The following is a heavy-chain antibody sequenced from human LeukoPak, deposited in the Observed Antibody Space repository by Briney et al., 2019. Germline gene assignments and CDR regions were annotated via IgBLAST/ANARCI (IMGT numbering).Heavy chain of an antibody. V-gene: IGHV1-2*02. CDR3: ARDRHIVVVSSPHWFDH. J-gene: IGHJ5*02. Sequence: GASVKVSCKASGYTFTCYYVHWVRQAPGQGLEWMGWINPNSGGTNYAQKFQGRVTMTRDTSISTAYMELSRLRSDDTAVYYCARDRHIVVVSSPHWFDHWGQGTLVTVSS. CDR1: GYTFTCYY. CDR2: INPNSGGT. D-gene: IGHD2-21*01.